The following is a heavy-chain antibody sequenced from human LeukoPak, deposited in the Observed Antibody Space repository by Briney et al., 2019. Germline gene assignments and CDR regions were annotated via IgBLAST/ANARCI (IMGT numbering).Heavy chain of an antibody. J-gene: IGHJ4*02. V-gene: IGHV3-48*03. CDR1: GFTFNNYE. CDR3: ARTYYASGNYYFLGY. Sequence: SGGSLRLSCAASGFTFNNYEMNWVRQAPGKGLEWVSYISSSGSTIYYADSVKGRFTISRDNAKNSLYLQMNSLRAEDTAVYYCARTYYASGNYYFLGYWGRGTLVTVSS. D-gene: IGHD3-10*01. CDR2: ISSSGSTI.